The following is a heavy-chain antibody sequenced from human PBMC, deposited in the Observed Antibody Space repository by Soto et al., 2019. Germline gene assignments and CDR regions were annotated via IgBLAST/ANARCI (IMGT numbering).Heavy chain of an antibody. J-gene: IGHJ4*02. Sequence: PGRSMRHSWAVAGFTFSSYAMSWVRQDPEKGLEWVSAISGSGGSTYYADSVKGRFTISRDNSKNTLYLQMNSLRAEDTAVYYCAKDRAYGDYVRYFDYWGQGTLVTVSS. CDR1: GFTFSSYA. CDR3: AKDRAYGDYVRYFDY. CDR2: ISGSGGST. D-gene: IGHD4-17*01. V-gene: IGHV3-23*01.